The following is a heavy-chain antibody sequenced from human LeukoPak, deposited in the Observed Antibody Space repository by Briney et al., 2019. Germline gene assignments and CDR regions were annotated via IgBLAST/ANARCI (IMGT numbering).Heavy chain of an antibody. J-gene: IGHJ6*03. CDR3: ARGDYSHYYYYYMDV. D-gene: IGHD4-17*01. CDR1: GGSISSYY. Sequence: PSETLSLTCTVSGGSISSYYWSWIRQPAGKGLEWIGRIYTSGSTNYNPSLKSRVTMSVDTSKNQFSLKLSSVTAADTAVYYCARGDYSHYYYYYMDVWGKGTTVTISS. V-gene: IGHV4-4*07. CDR2: IYTSGST.